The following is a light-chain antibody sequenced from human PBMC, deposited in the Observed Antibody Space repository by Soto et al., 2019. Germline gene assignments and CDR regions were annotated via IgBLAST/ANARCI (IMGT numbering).Light chain of an antibody. J-gene: IGLJ2*01. Sequence: QSALTQPASVSGSPGQSITISCTGASSNLGDFNYVSWYQQAPGKAPKLVIYDVTHRPSGVSSRFSGSKSGNTASLTISGLQAEDEADYYCSSYATTSTPGVLFGGGTKLTVL. CDR3: SSYATTSTPGVL. V-gene: IGLV2-14*01. CDR1: SSNLGDFNY. CDR2: DVT.